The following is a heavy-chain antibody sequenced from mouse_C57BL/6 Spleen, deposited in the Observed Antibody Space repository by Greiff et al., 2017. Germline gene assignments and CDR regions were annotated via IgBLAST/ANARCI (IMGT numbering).Heavy chain of an antibody. CDR2: IDPENGDT. V-gene: IGHV14-4*01. J-gene: IGHJ1*03. CDR1: GFNIKDDY. D-gene: IGHD2-3*01. CDR3: TISYDVYFIYLYFDV. Sequence: VQLQQSGAELVRPGASVKLSCTASGFNIKDDYMHWVKQRPEQGLEWIGWIDPENGDTEYASKFQGKATITADTSSNTAYLQLTSLTSDDTAGYYRTISYDVYFIYLYFDVWGTGTTVTVSS.